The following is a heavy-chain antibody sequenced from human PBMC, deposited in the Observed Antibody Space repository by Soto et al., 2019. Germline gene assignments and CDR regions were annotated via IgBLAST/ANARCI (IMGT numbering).Heavy chain of an antibody. CDR3: AKDRVSTGSYSLDF. D-gene: IGHD1-26*01. CDR2: VSGSGVT. V-gene: IGHV3-23*01. Sequence: EVQLLESGGGLVQPGGSLRVSCAASGFTFSNYGMSWVRQAPEAGLEWVSTVSGSGVTSYADSVRGRFTISRDNSKNTLYLQMNSLRDEDRAIYYCAKDRVSTGSYSLDFWAQGTLVIVSS. J-gene: IGHJ4*02. CDR1: GFTFSNYG.